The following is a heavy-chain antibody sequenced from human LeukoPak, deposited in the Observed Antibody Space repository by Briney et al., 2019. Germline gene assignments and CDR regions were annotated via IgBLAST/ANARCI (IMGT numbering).Heavy chain of an antibody. D-gene: IGHD3-22*01. J-gene: IGHJ4*02. CDR3: AREDYYNSGGYYLDY. CDR2: IYHSGST. V-gene: IGHV4-38-2*02. CDR1: GYSISRGCS. Sequence: SETLSLTCTVSGYSISRGCSWGWIRQPPGKGLEWIGNIYHSGSTNYSPSLKSRVTISVDTSKNQFSLKLSSVTAADTAVYFCAREDYYNSGGYYLDYWGQGTLVTVSS.